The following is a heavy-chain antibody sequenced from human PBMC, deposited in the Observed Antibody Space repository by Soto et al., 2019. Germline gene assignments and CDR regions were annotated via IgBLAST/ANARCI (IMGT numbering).Heavy chain of an antibody. J-gene: IGHJ3*02. V-gene: IGHV1-69*15. D-gene: IGHD6-13*01. CDR1: GGTFSNYA. CDR3: ARELPPAPGSFREDALDI. CDR2: IIPIFGTT. Sequence: QVQLVQSGAELKKPGSSVKVSCQASGGTFSNYAISWVRQAPGQGLEWMGKIIPIFGTTNYAQNFRGRVTITAAEXTXTXHMELSSLRSDDTALYYCARELPPAPGSFREDALDIWGQGTMITVSS.